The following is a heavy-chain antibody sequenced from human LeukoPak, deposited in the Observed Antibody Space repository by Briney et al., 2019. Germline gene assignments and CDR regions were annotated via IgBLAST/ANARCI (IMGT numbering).Heavy chain of an antibody. CDR3: ARLVPESWWINYYYYYMDV. CDR1: GGSISSSSYY. V-gene: IGHV4-39*01. Sequence: PSETLSLTCTVSGGSISSSSYYWGWIRQPPGKGLEWIGSIYYSGSTYYNPSLKSRVTISVDTSKNQFSLKLSSVTAADTAAYYCARLVPESWWINYYYYYMDVWGKGTTVTISS. CDR2: IYYSGST. J-gene: IGHJ6*03. D-gene: IGHD2-8*02.